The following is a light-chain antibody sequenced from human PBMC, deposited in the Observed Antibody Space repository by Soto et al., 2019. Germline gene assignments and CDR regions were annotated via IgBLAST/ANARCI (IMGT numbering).Light chain of an antibody. CDR1: STDIGGYRY. V-gene: IGLV2-14*01. Sequence: QSVLTQPASVSGSPGQSVAISCTGTSTDIGGYRYVSWYQQHPGKVPKLIIYEVNNRPSGVSDRFSGSKSDNTASLTISGLQAEDEADYYRSSYRTISTLVFGGGTKVTVL. CDR3: SSYRTISTLV. J-gene: IGLJ3*02. CDR2: EVN.